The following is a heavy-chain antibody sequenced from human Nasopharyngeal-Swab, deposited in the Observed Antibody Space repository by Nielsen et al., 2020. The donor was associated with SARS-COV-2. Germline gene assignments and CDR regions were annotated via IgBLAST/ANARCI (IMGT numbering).Heavy chain of an antibody. Sequence: GESLKISCAASGFTFSSYSMNRVRQAPGKGLEWVSSISSSSSYIYYADSVKGRFTISRDNAKNSLYLQMNSLRAEDTAVYYCARGPTIFGVVIDYWGQGTLVTVSS. V-gene: IGHV3-21*01. CDR1: GFTFSSYS. CDR2: ISSSSSYI. D-gene: IGHD3-3*01. CDR3: ARGPTIFGVVIDY. J-gene: IGHJ4*02.